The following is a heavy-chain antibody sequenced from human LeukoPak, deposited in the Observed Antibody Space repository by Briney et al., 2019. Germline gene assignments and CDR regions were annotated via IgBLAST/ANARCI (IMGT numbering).Heavy chain of an antibody. CDR3: ARHGLWGLRGKTYYGMDV. CDR2: IYYSGST. CDR1: GGSISSYY. V-gene: IGHV4-59*08. D-gene: IGHD1-26*01. Sequence: SETLSLTCTVSGGSISSYYWSWLRQPPGKGLEWIGYIYYSGSTNYNPSLKSRVTISVDTSKNQFSLKLSSVTAADTAVYYCARHGLWGLRGKTYYGMDVWGQGTTVTVSS. J-gene: IGHJ6*02.